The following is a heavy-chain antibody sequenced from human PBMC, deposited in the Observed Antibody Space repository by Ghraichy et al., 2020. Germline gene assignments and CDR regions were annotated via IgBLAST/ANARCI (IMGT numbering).Heavy chain of an antibody. J-gene: IGHJ6*02. CDR2: ITTRGRST. Sequence: GGSLRLSCVGSGFPLSGYGMNWVRQSPGKGLEWVAYITTRGRSTFYADSVKGRFTISRDNAKNSLSLQMNSLRDEDTAVYYCARASTVVRFYYYAGMDVWGQGTTVTVS. D-gene: IGHD4-23*01. V-gene: IGHV3-48*02. CDR1: GFPLSGYG. CDR3: ARASTVVRFYYYAGMDV.